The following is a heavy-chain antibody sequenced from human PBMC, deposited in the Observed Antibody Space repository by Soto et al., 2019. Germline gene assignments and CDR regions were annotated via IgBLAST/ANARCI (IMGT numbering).Heavy chain of an antibody. D-gene: IGHD3-22*01. CDR2: IKSKTDGGTT. Sequence: PWGSLRLSCAASGVTFSNAWMSWVRQAPGKGLEWVGRIKSKTDGGTTDYAAPVKGRFTISRDDSKNTLYLQMNSLKTEDTAVYYCTTVPGYDSSGYYSSTDYYYYYGMDVWGQGTTVTVSS. V-gene: IGHV3-15*01. J-gene: IGHJ6*02. CDR3: TTVPGYDSSGYYSSTDYYYYYGMDV. CDR1: GVTFSNAW.